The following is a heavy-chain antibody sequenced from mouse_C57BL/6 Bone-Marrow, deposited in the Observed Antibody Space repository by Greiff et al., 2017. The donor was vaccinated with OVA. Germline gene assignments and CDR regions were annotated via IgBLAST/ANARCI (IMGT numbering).Heavy chain of an antibody. CDR1: GYTFTSYW. V-gene: IGHV1-69*01. J-gene: IGHJ4*01. CDR2: IDPSDSYT. CDR3: AREKGGYYAMDD. Sequence: QVQLQQPGAELVMPGASVKLSCKASGYTFTSYWMHWVKQRPGQGLEWIGEIDPSDSYTNYNQKFKGKSTLTVDKSSSTAYMQLSSLTSEDSAVYDCAREKGGYYAMDDWGQGTSVTVSS.